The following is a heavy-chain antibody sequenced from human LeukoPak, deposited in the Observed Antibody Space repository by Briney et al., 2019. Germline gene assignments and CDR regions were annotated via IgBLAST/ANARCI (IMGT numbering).Heavy chain of an antibody. CDR2: IRNKANTYTT. J-gene: IGHJ6*02. CDR1: GFTFSDHS. V-gene: IGHV3-72*01. Sequence: GGSLRLSCAASGFTFSDHSMDWVRQAPGKGLEWVGRIRNKANTYTTEYAASVKGRFTISRDDSKNSLSLQMSSLKSEDTAVYYCARAPYALDVWGQGTTVIVSS. D-gene: IGHD2-2*01. CDR3: ARAPYALDV.